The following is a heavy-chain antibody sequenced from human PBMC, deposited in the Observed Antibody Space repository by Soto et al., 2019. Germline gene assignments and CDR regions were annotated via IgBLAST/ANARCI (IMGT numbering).Heavy chain of an antibody. CDR2: ISYDGSNK. D-gene: IGHD4-17*01. CDR3: ARASGPVYGDNPNDY. J-gene: IGHJ4*02. Sequence: LGLSCAASGFTFSSYSMHWVRHAPGKGLEWVAVISYDGSNKYYADSVKGRFTISIDNSKNTLYLQMNSLRAEDTAVYYCARASGPVYGDNPNDYWGQGTLGAAAS. CDR1: GFTFSSYS. V-gene: IGHV3-30-3*01.